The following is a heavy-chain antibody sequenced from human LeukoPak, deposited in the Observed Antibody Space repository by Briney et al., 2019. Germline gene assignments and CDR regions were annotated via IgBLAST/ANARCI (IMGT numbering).Heavy chain of an antibody. CDR1: GFTFSSYA. J-gene: IGHJ6*02. V-gene: IGHV3-23*01. Sequence: PGGSLRLSCAASGFTFSSYAMSWVRQAPGKGLEWVSAISGSGGSTYYADSVKGRFTISRDNSKNTLYLQMNSLRAEDTAVYYCARDQREVTIFGVVLHYGMDVWGQGTTVTVSS. D-gene: IGHD3-3*01. CDR3: ARDQREVTIFGVVLHYGMDV. CDR2: ISGSGGST.